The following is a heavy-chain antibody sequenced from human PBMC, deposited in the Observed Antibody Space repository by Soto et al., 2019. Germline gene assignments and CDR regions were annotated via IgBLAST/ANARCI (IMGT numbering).Heavy chain of an antibody. Sequence: SRISKQPGKGLEWIGEINHSGSTNYNPSLKIRVTISVDTSKNQFSLKLSSVTAADTAVYYCARRRYQLHPLAYWGQGSLVIVFS. J-gene: IGHJ4*02. D-gene: IGHD2-2*01. CDR2: INHSGST. V-gene: IGHV4-34*01. CDR3: ARRRYQLHPLAY.